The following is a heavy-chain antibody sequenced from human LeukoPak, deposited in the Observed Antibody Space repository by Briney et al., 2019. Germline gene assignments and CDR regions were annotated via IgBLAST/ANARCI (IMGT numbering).Heavy chain of an antibody. J-gene: IGHJ4*02. Sequence: GGYLRLSCAASGFTFSSYSINWVRQAPGKGLEWVSSISSSSSYIYYADSVKGRFTISRDNAKNSLYLQMNSLRADVTAVYYCARVVTSPPLFVIDYWGQGALVTVSS. CDR3: ARVVTSPPLFVIDY. CDR1: GFTFSSYS. D-gene: IGHD2-2*01. CDR2: ISSSSSYI. V-gene: IGHV3-21*01.